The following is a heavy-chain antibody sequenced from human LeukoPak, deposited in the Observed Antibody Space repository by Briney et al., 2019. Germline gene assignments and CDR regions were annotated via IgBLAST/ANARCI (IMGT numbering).Heavy chain of an antibody. J-gene: IGHJ2*01. D-gene: IGHD6-13*01. Sequence: SGTLSLTCTGSRGSISSNNYLWGWIRQPPGEGLEWIGSIFHTGTTDYTPSLKSRVTIALDTSKSQFFLQLTSVTAADMAVYYCARCVAAVGPYWFFDLWGRGTLVTVSS. CDR1: RGSISSNNYL. CDR3: ARCVAAVGPYWFFDL. V-gene: IGHV4-39*07. CDR2: IFHTGTT.